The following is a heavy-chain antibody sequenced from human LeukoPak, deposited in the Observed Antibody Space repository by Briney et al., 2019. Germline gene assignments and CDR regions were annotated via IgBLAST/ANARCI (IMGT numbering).Heavy chain of an antibody. Sequence: SETLSLTCAVYGGSFSGYYWSWIRQPPGKGLEWIGEINHSGSTNYNPSLKSRVTISVDTSKNQFSLKLSSVTAADTAVYYCATRSSPSGSYDYWGQGTLVTVSS. CDR3: ATRSSPSGSYDY. V-gene: IGHV4-34*01. CDR2: INHSGST. CDR1: GGSFSGYY. J-gene: IGHJ4*02. D-gene: IGHD1-26*01.